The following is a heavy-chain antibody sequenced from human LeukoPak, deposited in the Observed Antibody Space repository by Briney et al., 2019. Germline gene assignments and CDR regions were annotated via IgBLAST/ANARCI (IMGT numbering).Heavy chain of an antibody. CDR1: GFTFSSYA. J-gene: IGHJ4*02. CDR2: ISYDGSNK. D-gene: IGHD2-15*01. Sequence: PGGFLRLSCAASGFTFSSYAMHWVRQAPGKGLEWVAVISYDGSNKYYADSVKGRFTISRDNSKNTLYLQMNSLRAEDTAVYYCARGPTSLGNEYYFDYWGQGTLVTVSS. CDR3: ARGPTSLGNEYYFDY. V-gene: IGHV3-30*04.